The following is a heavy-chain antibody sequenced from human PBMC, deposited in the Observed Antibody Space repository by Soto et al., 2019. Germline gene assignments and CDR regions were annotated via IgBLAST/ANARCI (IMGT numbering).Heavy chain of an antibody. Sequence: EVQLLESGGGLVQPGGSLRLSCAASGFTFSNYAMSWVRQTPGKGLEWVSTISGGGGNTYYPDSVKGRFTISRDNSKDTVYLQMNSLRAEDTAIYYCVKERLGRGADYWGQGALVTVTS. J-gene: IGHJ4*02. CDR3: VKERLGRGADY. V-gene: IGHV3-23*01. CDR1: GFTFSNYA. CDR2: ISGGGGNT.